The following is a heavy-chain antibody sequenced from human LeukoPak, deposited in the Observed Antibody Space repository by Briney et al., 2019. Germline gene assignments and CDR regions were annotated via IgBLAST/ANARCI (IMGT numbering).Heavy chain of an antibody. D-gene: IGHD3-10*01. CDR1: GFTFRNCA. CDR2: ISGTGYNT. V-gene: IGHV3-23*01. CDR3: AKHVSGSLFYFGY. J-gene: IGHJ4*02. Sequence: PGGSLRLSCAASGFTFRNCAMSWVRQAPGKGLEWVSGISGTGYNTYYADSVKGRFTISRDNSKNTLYLQMNSLGAEDTAVYYCAKHVSGSLFYFGYWGQRTLVTDSS.